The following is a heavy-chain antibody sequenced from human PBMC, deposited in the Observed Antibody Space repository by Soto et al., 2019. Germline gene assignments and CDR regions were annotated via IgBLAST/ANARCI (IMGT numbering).Heavy chain of an antibody. D-gene: IGHD6-19*01. Sequence: GESLKISCKGSGYSFTSYWIGWVRQMPGKGLEWMGIIYPGDSDTRYSPSFQGQVTISADKSISTAYLQWSSLKASDTAMYYCARLSRAVAGTPAVFDYWGQGTLVTVSS. J-gene: IGHJ4*02. CDR2: IYPGDSDT. CDR3: ARLSRAVAGTPAVFDY. CDR1: GYSFTSYW. V-gene: IGHV5-51*01.